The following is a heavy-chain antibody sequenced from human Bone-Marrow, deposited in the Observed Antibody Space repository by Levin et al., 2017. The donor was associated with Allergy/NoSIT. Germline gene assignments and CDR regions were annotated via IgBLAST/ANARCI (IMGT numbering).Heavy chain of an antibody. D-gene: IGHD6-13*01. Sequence: GESLKISCQASGYTFTSYYMHWVRQAPGQGLEWMGIINPSGGSTSYAQKFQGRVTMTRDTSTSTVYMELSSLRSEDTAVYYCARIIAAAGTQYGNGWFDPWGQGTLVTVSS. CDR3: ARIIAAAGTQYGNGWFDP. J-gene: IGHJ5*02. V-gene: IGHV1-46*01. CDR1: GYTFTSYY. CDR2: INPSGGST.